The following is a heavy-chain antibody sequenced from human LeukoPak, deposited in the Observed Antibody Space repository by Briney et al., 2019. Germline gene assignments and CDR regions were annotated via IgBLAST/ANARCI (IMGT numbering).Heavy chain of an antibody. CDR2: IYHSGST. V-gene: IGHV4-30-2*01. CDR1: GGSISSGGYY. CDR3: AQGDYYGSGSYYNY. J-gene: IGHJ4*02. Sequence: SETLSLTCTVSGGSISSGGYYWSWIRQPPGKGLEWIGYIYHSGSTYYNPSLKSRVTISVDRSKNQFSLKLSSVTAADTAVYYCAQGDYYGSGSYYNYWGQGTLVTVSS. D-gene: IGHD3-10*01.